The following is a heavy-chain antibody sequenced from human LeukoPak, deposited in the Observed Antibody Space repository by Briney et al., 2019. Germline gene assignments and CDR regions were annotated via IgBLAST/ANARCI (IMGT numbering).Heavy chain of an antibody. CDR2: ISWNSGSI. Sequence: GRSLRLPCAASGFTFDDYAMHWVRQAPGKGLEWVSGISWNSGSIGYADSVKGRFTISRDNAKNSLYLQMNSLRAEDTAVYYCAKLYNDYGDENFDYWGQGTLVTVSS. CDR3: AKLYNDYGDENFDY. J-gene: IGHJ4*02. D-gene: IGHD4-17*01. V-gene: IGHV3-9*01. CDR1: GFTFDDYA.